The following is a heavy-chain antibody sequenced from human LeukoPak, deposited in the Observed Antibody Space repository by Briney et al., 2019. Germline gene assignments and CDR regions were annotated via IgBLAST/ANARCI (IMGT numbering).Heavy chain of an antibody. J-gene: IGHJ4*02. Sequence: ASVKVSCKASGYTFTSYDINWVRQATGQGLEWMGWMNPNSGNTGYAQKFQGRVTMTRNTSISTAYMELSSLRSEDTAVYYCATDRGSVLRFLEWLSHWGQGTLVTVSS. D-gene: IGHD3-3*01. V-gene: IGHV1-8*01. CDR1: GYTFTSYD. CDR3: ATDRGSVLRFLEWLSH. CDR2: MNPNSGNT.